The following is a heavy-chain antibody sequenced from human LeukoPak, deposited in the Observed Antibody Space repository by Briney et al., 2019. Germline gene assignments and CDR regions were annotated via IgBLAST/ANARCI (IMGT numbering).Heavy chain of an antibody. CDR3: ARDSNDYGGNRLSTKYYHYGMDV. CDR1: GGSISSYY. CDR2: IYTSGST. D-gene: IGHD4-23*01. J-gene: IGHJ6*02. V-gene: IGHV4-4*07. Sequence: PSETLSLTCTVSGGSISSYYWSWIRQPAGKGLEWIGRIYTSGSTNYNPSLKSRVTMSVDTSKNQFSLKLSSVTAADTAVYYCARDSNDYGGNRLSTKYYHYGMDVWGQGTTVTVSS.